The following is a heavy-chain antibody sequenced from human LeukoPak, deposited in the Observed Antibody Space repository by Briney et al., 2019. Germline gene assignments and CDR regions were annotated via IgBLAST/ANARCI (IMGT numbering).Heavy chain of an antibody. CDR3: AACSSSWVDFFDF. Sequence: SETLSLTCAVYGGSFIGYYWSWIRQPPGKGLEWIGEINHFGSTNYNPSLKSRVTISVDTSNNQFSLKLNSVTAADTAVYYCAACSSSWVDFFDFWGQGTLVAVSS. CDR1: GGSFIGYY. J-gene: IGHJ4*02. D-gene: IGHD6-13*01. CDR2: INHFGST. V-gene: IGHV4-34*01.